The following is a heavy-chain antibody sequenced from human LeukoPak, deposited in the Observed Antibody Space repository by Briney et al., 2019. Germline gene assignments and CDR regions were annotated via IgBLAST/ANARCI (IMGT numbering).Heavy chain of an antibody. CDR1: GYTFTRYY. Sequence: ASVKVSCKASGYTFTRYYMHWVRQAPGQGLEWMGIINPSGGSTSYAQKFLGRVTMTRDTSTSTVYMELSSLRSEDTAVYYCARVSNRGSGWTYWGQGTLVTVSS. CDR3: ARVSNRGSGWTY. D-gene: IGHD6-19*01. J-gene: IGHJ4*02. CDR2: INPSGGST. V-gene: IGHV1-46*01.